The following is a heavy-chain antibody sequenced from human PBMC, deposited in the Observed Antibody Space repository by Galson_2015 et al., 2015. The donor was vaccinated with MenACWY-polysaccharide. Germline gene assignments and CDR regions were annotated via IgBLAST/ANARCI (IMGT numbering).Heavy chain of an antibody. CDR1: GFDFSSYA. D-gene: IGHD2/OR15-2a*01. Sequence: SLRLSCAASGFDFSSYAMSWVRQAPGKGLEWVSTMSGRRGYTYYADSVKGRFTISRDNYKNTLYLQMNNLRADDTAIYSCATHPKGTDNSWYDYWGQGTLVTFSS. J-gene: IGHJ4*02. CDR2: MSGRRGYT. CDR3: ATHPKGTDNSWYDY. V-gene: IGHV3-23*01.